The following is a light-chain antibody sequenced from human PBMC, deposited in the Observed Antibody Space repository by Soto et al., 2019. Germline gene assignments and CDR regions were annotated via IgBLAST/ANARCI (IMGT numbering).Light chain of an antibody. V-gene: IGLV7-46*01. CDR3: LLYSPGARPV. CDR1: TGAVTSGHY. Sequence: QAVVTQEPSLTVSPGGTVTLTCGSTTGAVTSGHYPYWFQQKPGQAPRTLIYDTSNKHSWTPARFSGSLLGVKAALTLSGAHHEDEAEYHCLLYSPGARPVFGGGTKLTVL. J-gene: IGLJ2*01. CDR2: DTS.